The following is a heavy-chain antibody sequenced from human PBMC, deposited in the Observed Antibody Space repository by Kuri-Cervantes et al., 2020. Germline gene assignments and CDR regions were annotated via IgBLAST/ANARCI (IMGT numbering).Heavy chain of an antibody. CDR3: ARGEGYSHGRYYFDY. D-gene: IGHD5-18*01. J-gene: IGHJ4*02. Sequence: SETLSLTCAVYGGSFSGYSWSWIRQPPGKGLEWIGEINHSGSTNYNPSLKSRVTISVDTSKNQFSLKLSSVTPEDTAVYYCARGEGYSHGRYYFDYWGQGTPVTVSS. CDR2: INHSGST. CDR1: GGSFSGYS. V-gene: IGHV4-34*01.